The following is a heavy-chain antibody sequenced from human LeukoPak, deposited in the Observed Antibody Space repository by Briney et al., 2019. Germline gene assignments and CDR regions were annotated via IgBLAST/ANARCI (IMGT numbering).Heavy chain of an antibody. CDR2: IYPGDSDT. J-gene: IGHJ4*02. CDR3: ARPFYDSSGYYVAH. CDR1: GYSFTSYW. V-gene: IGHV5-51*01. D-gene: IGHD3-22*01. Sequence: RGESLKISCKGSGYSFTSYWIGWVPQIPGKGLEGMGIIYPGDSDTRYSPSFQGQVTISADKSISTAYLQWSSLKASDTAMYYCARPFYDSSGYYVAHWGQGTLVTVSS.